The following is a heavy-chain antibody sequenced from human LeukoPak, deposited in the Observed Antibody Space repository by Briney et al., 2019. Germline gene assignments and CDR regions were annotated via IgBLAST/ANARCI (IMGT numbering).Heavy chain of an antibody. V-gene: IGHV3-30*01. D-gene: IGHD6-6*01. CDR1: GFTFSSHA. CDR3: ARQYSSSYTIDY. Sequence: GGSLRLSCAASGFTFSSHAMHWVRQAPGKGLEWVALISYDGSNKYYADSVKGRFSISRDNPKNTLYLQMNSLRAEDTAVYYCARQYSSSYTIDYWGQGTLVTVSS. J-gene: IGHJ4*02. CDR2: ISYDGSNK.